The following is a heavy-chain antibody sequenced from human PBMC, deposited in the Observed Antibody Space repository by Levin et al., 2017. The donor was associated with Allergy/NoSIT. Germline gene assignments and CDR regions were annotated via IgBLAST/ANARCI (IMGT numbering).Heavy chain of an antibody. CDR1: GFTFNGYY. CDR2: IWDDGYKK. D-gene: IGHD5-12*01. CDR3: ARVLRFYYYYYMDV. J-gene: IGHJ6*03. V-gene: IGHV3-33*08. Sequence: GGSLRLSCAASGFTFNGYYMSWVRQAPGKGLEWVAVIWDDGYKKYYADSVKGRFTISRDNSKNTLYLQMNSLRAEDTAVYYCARVLRFYYYYYMDVWGKGTTVTVSS.